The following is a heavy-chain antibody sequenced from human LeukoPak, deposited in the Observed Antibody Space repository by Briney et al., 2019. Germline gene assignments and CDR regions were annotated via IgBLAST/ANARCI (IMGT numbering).Heavy chain of an antibody. CDR3: AREHTPFGSGCTAAY. D-gene: IGHD6-19*01. V-gene: IGHV3-7*01. CDR2: IKQDGSEK. CDR1: GFTFSSYW. J-gene: IGHJ4*02. Sequence: GGPLRLSCAASGFTFSSYWMSWVRQAPGKGLEWVANIKQDGSEKYYVDSVKGRFTISRDNAKNSLYLQMNSLRAEDTAVYYCAREHTPFGSGCTAAYWGQGTLVTVSS.